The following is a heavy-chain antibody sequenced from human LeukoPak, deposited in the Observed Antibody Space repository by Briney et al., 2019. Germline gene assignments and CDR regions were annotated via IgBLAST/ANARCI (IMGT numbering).Heavy chain of an antibody. CDR1: GGSISSSSNY. Sequence: PSETLSLTCTVSGGSISSSSNYWGWIRQPPGKGLEWIGSIYYSGSTYYNPSLKSRVTISVDTSKNQFSLKLSSVTAADTAVYYCARGPRRTIFGVVIPITNWFDPWGQGTLVTVSS. J-gene: IGHJ5*02. CDR3: ARGPRRTIFGVVIPITNWFDP. V-gene: IGHV4-39*07. CDR2: IYYSGST. D-gene: IGHD3-3*01.